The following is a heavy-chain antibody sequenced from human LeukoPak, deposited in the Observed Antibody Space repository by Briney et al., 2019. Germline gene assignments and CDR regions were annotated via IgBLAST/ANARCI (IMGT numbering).Heavy chain of an antibody. CDR1: GGSIGSSSYH. CDR2: IYYSGNT. V-gene: IGHV4-39*01. Sequence: PSETLSLTCTVSGGSIGSSSYHWGWIRQPPGKGLEWIGSIYYSGNTYYNPSLKSRVTISVDTSKNQFSLKLSSVTAADTAVYYCARHRSGAYSYGVLDYWGQGTLVTVSS. CDR3: ARHRSGAYSYGVLDY. J-gene: IGHJ4*02. D-gene: IGHD5-18*01.